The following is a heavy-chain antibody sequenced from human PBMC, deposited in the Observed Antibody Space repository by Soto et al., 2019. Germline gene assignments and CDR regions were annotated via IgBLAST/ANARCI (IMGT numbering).Heavy chain of an antibody. J-gene: IGHJ5*02. CDR3: AXVGTCLEAGPKGFDP. D-gene: IGHD6-19*01. Sequence: GGSLRLSCAASGCNFRSYAMSWVRQATGKGLEWVSAISGSGGSTYYADSVKGRFTISRDNSKNTLYLQMNSLRAEDTAVYYCAXVGTCLEAGPKGFDPWGQGTLVTVSS. CDR2: ISGSGGST. CDR1: GCNFRSYA. V-gene: IGHV3-23*01.